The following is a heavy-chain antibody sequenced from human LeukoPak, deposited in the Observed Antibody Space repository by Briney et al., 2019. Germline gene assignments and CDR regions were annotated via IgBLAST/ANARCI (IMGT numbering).Heavy chain of an antibody. D-gene: IGHD6-19*01. Sequence: SETLSLTCTVSGGSVSSGSYYWSWIRQPPGKGLEWIGYIYYSGSINYNPSLKSRVTISVDTSKNQFSLKLSSVTAADTAVYYCARALGYSSGWLTVWYFDLWGRGTLVTVSS. CDR1: GGSVSSGSYY. CDR3: ARALGYSSGWLTVWYFDL. CDR2: IYYSGSI. V-gene: IGHV4-61*01. J-gene: IGHJ2*01.